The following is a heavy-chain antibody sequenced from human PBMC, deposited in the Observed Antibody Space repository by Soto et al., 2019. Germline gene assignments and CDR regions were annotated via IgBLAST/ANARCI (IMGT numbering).Heavy chain of an antibody. CDR2: ISAYNGNT. D-gene: IGHD2-2*01. CDR3: ARDLLVVVVPAAMGSWFDP. J-gene: IGHJ5*02. CDR1: GYTFTSYG. Sequence: ASVKVSCKASGYTFTSYGISWVRQAPGQGLEWMGWISAYNGNTNYAQKLQGRVTMTTDTSTSTAYMELRSLRSDDTAVYYCARDLLVVVVPAAMGSWFDPWGQGTLVTVSS. V-gene: IGHV1-18*01.